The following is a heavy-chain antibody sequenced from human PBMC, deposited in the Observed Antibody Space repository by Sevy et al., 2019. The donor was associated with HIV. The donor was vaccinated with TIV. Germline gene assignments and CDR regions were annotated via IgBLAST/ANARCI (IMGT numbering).Heavy chain of an antibody. CDR1: GFTFSSYW. Sequence: GGSLRLSCAASGFTFSSYWMCWVRQAPGKGLEWVSVIYSGGSTYYEDSVKGRFTISRDNSKNTVYLQMNSLRAEDTAVYYCARFSGGSKGTAFDYWGQGTLVTVSS. CDR2: IYSGGST. J-gene: IGHJ4*02. V-gene: IGHV3-53*01. CDR3: ARFSGGSKGTAFDY. D-gene: IGHD2-15*01.